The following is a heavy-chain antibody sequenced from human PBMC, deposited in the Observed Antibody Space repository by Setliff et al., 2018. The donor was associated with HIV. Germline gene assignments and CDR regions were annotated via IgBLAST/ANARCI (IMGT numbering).Heavy chain of an antibody. CDR2: INHRGST. CDR3: ARGGYYYDISGYGRLDY. CDR1: GGSFSGYY. Sequence: SETLSLTCAVYGGSFSGYYWSWIRQPPGKGLEWIGEINHRGSTNYNPSLESRVTISVDTSKNQFSLKLSSVTAADTAVYYCARGGYYYDISGYGRLDYWGQGTLVTVSS. J-gene: IGHJ4*02. D-gene: IGHD3-22*01. V-gene: IGHV4-34*01.